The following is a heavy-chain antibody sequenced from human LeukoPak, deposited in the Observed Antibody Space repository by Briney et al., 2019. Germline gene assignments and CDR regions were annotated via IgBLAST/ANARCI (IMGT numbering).Heavy chain of an antibody. D-gene: IGHD5-18*01. CDR3: TRLTAVVDF. V-gene: IGHV1-2*06. CDR2: INPNSGGT. J-gene: IGHJ4*02. CDR1: GYTFTGYF. Sequence: ASVKVSCKASGYTFTGYFIHWVRQAPGQGLEWMGRINPNSGGTNYAQKFQGRVTMTRDTSINTAYMELTRLTSGDTAVYYCTRLTAVVDFWGQGTLVTVSS.